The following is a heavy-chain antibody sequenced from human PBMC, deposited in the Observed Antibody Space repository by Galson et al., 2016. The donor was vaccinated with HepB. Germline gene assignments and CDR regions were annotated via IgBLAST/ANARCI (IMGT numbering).Heavy chain of an antibody. V-gene: IGHV1-24*01. CDR3: TTDHYSARDAFDT. CDR1: GYTLTGLS. D-gene: IGHD4-11*01. J-gene: IGHJ3*02. Sequence: SVKVTCKVSGYTLTGLSIHWVRQAPGKGLEWMGGFAPEHGETIYAQKFQGRVAMTEDTSTDTAYMELSSLRSEDTAVYYCTTDHYSARDAFDTWGQGTLVTVS. CDR2: FAPEHGET.